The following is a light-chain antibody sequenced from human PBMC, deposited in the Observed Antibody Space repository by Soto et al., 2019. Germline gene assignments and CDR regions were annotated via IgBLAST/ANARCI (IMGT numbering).Light chain of an antibody. CDR2: DVN. J-gene: IGLJ3*02. V-gene: IGLV2-14*01. CDR1: SSDVGAYNY. Sequence: QSALTQPASVSGSPGQSITISCTGTSSDVGAYNYVSWCQQHPGKAPKLIIYDVNHRPSGVSDRFSGSKSGNTASLTISGLQADDEAYYYCTSYTTSSTGVFGGGTKLTVL. CDR3: TSYTTSSTGV.